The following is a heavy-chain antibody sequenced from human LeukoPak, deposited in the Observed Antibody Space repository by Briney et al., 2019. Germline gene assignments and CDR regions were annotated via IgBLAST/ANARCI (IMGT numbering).Heavy chain of an antibody. D-gene: IGHD2-2*01. J-gene: IGHJ5*02. CDR1: GFTFSDYY. V-gene: IGHV3-11*01. Sequence: GGSLRLSCAASGFTFSDYYMSWIRQAPGKGLEWVSYISSSGSTIYYADSVKGRFTISRDNAKNSLYLQMNSLRAEDTAVYYCAREEIVVVPAAMNWFDPWGRGTLVTVSS. CDR2: ISSSGSTI. CDR3: AREEIVVVPAAMNWFDP.